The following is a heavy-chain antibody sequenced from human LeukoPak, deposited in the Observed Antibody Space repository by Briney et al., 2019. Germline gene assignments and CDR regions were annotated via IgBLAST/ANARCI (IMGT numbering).Heavy chain of an antibody. V-gene: IGHV4-30-4*08. Sequence: PSQTLSLTCTVSGGAISSGDYYWSWIRQPPGGGLEWIGYISYSGNTYYNPSLKSRVTISLDTSKNQFSLKLSSVTAADTAVYYCARVFYSSLGELQHWGQGTLVTVSS. J-gene: IGHJ1*01. CDR1: GGAISSGDYY. CDR2: ISYSGNT. CDR3: ARVFYSSLGELQH. D-gene: IGHD6-13*01.